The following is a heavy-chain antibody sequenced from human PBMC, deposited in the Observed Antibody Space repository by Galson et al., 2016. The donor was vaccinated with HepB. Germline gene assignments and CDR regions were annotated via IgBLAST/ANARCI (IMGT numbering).Heavy chain of an antibody. D-gene: IGHD5-18*01. CDR3: ARGQDTSVEIYYYSMDV. J-gene: IGHJ6*02. Sequence: SLRLSCAASGFIFSRYSMNWVRQAPGKGLEWVSYIASGSDTIYYADSVKGRFTISRDNAKNSLYLQVIGLRDEDTAVYYCARGQDTSVEIYYYSMDVWGQGTTVTVSS. CDR1: GFIFSRYS. V-gene: IGHV3-48*02. CDR2: IASGSDTI.